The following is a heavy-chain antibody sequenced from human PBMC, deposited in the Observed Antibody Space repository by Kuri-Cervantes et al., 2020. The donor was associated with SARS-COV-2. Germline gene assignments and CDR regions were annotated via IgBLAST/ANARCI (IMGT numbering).Heavy chain of an antibody. CDR2: ISYSGSS. CDR3: ARGLTVIPHPGTWFDP. J-gene: IGHJ5*02. Sequence: SETLSLTCTVSGGSISSSSNDWGWVRQSPGRGLGWIGGISYSGSSNSNPSLTSRVTISVNTSKHQFSLKLSSVTAADTAVYYCARGLTVIPHPGTWFDPWGQGTLVTVSS. D-gene: IGHD1-14*01. CDR1: GGSISSSSND. V-gene: IGHV4-39*07.